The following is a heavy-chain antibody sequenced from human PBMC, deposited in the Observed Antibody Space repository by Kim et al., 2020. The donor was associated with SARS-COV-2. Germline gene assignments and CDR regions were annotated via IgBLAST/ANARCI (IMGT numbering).Heavy chain of an antibody. CDR2: IYYSGST. Sequence: SETLSLTCTVSGGSISSSSYYWGWIRQPPGKGLEWIGSIYYSGSTYYNPSLKSRVTISVDTSKNQFSLKLSSVTAADTAVYYCARRSYSSSSHWYFDLWGRGTLVTVSS. J-gene: IGHJ2*01. CDR3: ARRSYSSSSHWYFDL. D-gene: IGHD6-6*01. CDR1: GGSISSSSYY. V-gene: IGHV4-39*01.